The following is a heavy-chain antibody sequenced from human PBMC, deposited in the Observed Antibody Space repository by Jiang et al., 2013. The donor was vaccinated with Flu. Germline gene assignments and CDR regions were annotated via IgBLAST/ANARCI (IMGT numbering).Heavy chain of an antibody. V-gene: IGHV4-39*01. CDR1: GGSISSSSYY. D-gene: IGHD1-26*01. CDR2: IYYSGST. J-gene: IGHJ5*02. Sequence: GSGLVKPSETLSLTCTVSGGSISSSSYYWGWIRQPPGKGLEWIGSIYYSGSTYYNPSLKSRVTISVDTSKNQFSLKLSSVTAADTAVYYCARHRVGATTYGWFDPWGQGTLVTVSS. CDR3: ARHRVGATTYGWFDP.